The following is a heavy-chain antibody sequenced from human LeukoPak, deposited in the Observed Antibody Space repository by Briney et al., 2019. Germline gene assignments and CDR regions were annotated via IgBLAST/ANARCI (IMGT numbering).Heavy chain of an antibody. V-gene: IGHV3-23*01. Sequence: PGGSLRLSCEASGFTFSSYGMSWVRQAPGKGLEWVSTISGSGGSTYYADSVKGRFIISRDNSKNSLYLQMNSLRAEDTAVYYCAKDGYYDSSAYYYVRYFDLWGRGTLVTVSS. CDR1: GFTFSSYG. J-gene: IGHJ2*01. CDR2: ISGSGGST. D-gene: IGHD3-22*01. CDR3: AKDGYYDSSAYYYVRYFDL.